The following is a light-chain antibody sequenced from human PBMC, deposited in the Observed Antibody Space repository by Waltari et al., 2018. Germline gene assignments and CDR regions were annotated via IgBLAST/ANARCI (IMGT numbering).Light chain of an antibody. CDR3: QQYHSYRT. V-gene: IGKV1-27*01. CDR2: AAS. Sequence: DIQMTQSQSSLSASIGDRVTITCRASQGISNFLAWYQQKPGNVPKLLIFAASTLQSGVPSRFSGSGSGADFALTISSLQPDDCATYYCQQYHSYRTFGQGTKVEIK. CDR1: QGISNF. J-gene: IGKJ1*01.